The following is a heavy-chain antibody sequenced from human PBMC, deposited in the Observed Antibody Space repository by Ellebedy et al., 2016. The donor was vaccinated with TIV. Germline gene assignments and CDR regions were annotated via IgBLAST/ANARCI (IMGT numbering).Heavy chain of an antibody. Sequence: PGGSLRLSCAASGFTFSSYGMHWVRQAPGKGLEWVAVISYDGSNKYYADSVKGRFTISRDNSKNTLYLQLNNLRAEDTAVYYCARGGYYDSSGSPALGYWGQGTLVTVSS. V-gene: IGHV3-30*03. CDR2: ISYDGSNK. J-gene: IGHJ4*02. D-gene: IGHD3-22*01. CDR1: GFTFSSYG. CDR3: ARGGYYDSSGSPALGY.